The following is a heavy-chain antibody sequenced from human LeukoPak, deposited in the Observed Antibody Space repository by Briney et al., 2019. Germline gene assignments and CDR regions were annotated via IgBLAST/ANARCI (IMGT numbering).Heavy chain of an antibody. D-gene: IGHD6-13*01. CDR1: GYTFTSYG. CDR2: ISAYNGNT. Sequence: GASVKVSCKASGYTFTSYGISWVRQAPGQGLEWMGWISAYNGNTNYAQKLQGRVTMTTDTSTSTAYMELRSLRSDDTAVYYCARGHPHLAAAGRGYYYYYGMDVWGQGTTVTVSS. CDR3: ARGHPHLAAAGRGYYYYYGMDV. V-gene: IGHV1-18*01. J-gene: IGHJ6*02.